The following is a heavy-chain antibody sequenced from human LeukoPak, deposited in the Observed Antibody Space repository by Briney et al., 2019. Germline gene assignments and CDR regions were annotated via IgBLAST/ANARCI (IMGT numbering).Heavy chain of an antibody. CDR3: ARHYSSSSGYYFDY. J-gene: IGHJ4*02. CDR2: IYPGDSDT. D-gene: IGHD6-6*01. Sequence: PGGSLRLSCAASGSTFSSYWIGWVRQMPGKGLEWMGIIYPGDSDTRYSPPFQGQVTISADKSISTAYLQWSSLKASDTAMYYCARHYSSSSGYYFDYWGQGTLVTVSS. CDR1: GSTFSSYW. V-gene: IGHV5-51*01.